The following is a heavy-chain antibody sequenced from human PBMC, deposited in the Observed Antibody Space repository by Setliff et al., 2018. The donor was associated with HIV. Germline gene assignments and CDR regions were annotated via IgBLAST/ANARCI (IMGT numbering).Heavy chain of an antibody. J-gene: IGHJ4*02. V-gene: IGHV3-48*03. CDR1: GLIFSSYE. CDR3: ARDLDYYFDY. Sequence: PGGSLRLSCAASGLIFSSYEMNWVRQAPGKGLEWISFIGGHGSIIHYADSVKGRFTISRDNAKNSLFLQMNSLRAEDTAVYYCARDLDYYFDYWGQGTLVTVSS. D-gene: IGHD1-1*01. CDR2: IGGHGSII.